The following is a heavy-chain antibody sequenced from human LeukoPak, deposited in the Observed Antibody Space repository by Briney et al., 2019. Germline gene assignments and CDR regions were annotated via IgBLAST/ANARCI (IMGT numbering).Heavy chain of an antibody. Sequence: GGSLRLSCAASGFTFSDYYMTWFRQAPGKGLEWLSYITNSGSTGYYADSVKGRFTISRDNAKNPLYLQMNSLRVEDTAVYYCGRGHYGIDYWGQGTLVTVSS. CDR2: ITNSGSTG. CDR3: GRGHYGIDY. J-gene: IGHJ4*02. CDR1: GFTFSDYY. D-gene: IGHD4-17*01. V-gene: IGHV3-11*01.